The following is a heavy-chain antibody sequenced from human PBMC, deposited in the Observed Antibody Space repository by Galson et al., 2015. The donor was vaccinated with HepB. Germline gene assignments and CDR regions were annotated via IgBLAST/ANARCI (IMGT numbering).Heavy chain of an antibody. CDR1: GYTFTSYA. CDR3: ARGGSSGSWGYYYYYMDV. V-gene: IGHV1-3*01. D-gene: IGHD6-19*01. CDR2: INAGNGNT. Sequence: SVKVSCKASGYTFTSYAMHWVRQAPGQRLEWMGWINAGNGNTKYSQKFQGRVTITRDTSASTAYMELSSLRSEDTAVYYCARGGSSGSWGYYYYYMDVWGKGTTVTVSS. J-gene: IGHJ6*03.